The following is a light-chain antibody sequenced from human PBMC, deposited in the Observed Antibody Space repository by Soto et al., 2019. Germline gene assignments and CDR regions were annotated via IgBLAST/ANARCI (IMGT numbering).Light chain of an antibody. CDR1: QSLSSSF. Sequence: DIALTQSKDLLHSHPWPTATPSCSASQSLSSSFLAWYQQKRGQAPRLLIYGASSRATGIPDRFSGSGSETDFTLSITRLEPEDFAMYYCQQYENSPITFGLGARLEI. V-gene: IGKV3-20*01. J-gene: IGKJ5*01. CDR2: GAS. CDR3: QQYENSPIT.